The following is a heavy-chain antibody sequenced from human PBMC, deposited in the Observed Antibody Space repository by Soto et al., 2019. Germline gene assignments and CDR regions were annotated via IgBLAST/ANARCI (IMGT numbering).Heavy chain of an antibody. D-gene: IGHD6-19*01. Sequence: SQTLSLTCAISGDSVSSNSAAWNWIRQSPSRGLEWLGRAYYRSKLYNDYAVSVKSRITNNPDSSKNQFYLQLNSVTPEDTAVYFCARDSSGWFDYWVEGTLVTVSS. J-gene: IGHJ4*02. CDR3: ARDSSGWFDY. V-gene: IGHV6-1*01. CDR2: AYYRSKLYN. CDR1: GDSVSSNSAA.